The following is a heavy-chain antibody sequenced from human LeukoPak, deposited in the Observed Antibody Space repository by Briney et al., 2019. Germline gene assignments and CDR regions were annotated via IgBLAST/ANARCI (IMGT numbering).Heavy chain of an antibody. V-gene: IGHV3-64D*09. D-gene: IGHD3-10*01. J-gene: IGHJ4*02. Sequence: PGGSLSLSCSGSGLTLSTYAMHWVRQAPGKGLEYVSAIDTDGAGTYYADSVKGRLTISRDKSTNTLYLQMRRLRTEDTAVYYCMTRDTSGYWGQGTLVTVSS. CDR2: IDTDGAGT. CDR3: MTRDTSGY. CDR1: GLTLSTYA.